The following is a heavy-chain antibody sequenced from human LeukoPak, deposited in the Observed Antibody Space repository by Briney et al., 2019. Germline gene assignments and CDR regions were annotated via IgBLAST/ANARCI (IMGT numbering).Heavy chain of an antibody. Sequence: PGGSLRLSCAASGFTVSTNYMSWVRQAPGKGLEWVSVIYSSGSTYYADSVKGRFTIFRDNSKTTLYLKMNSLRAEDTAVYYCARDGGLAPYSSSTPFDYWGQGTLVTVSS. J-gene: IGHJ4*02. CDR2: IYSSGST. D-gene: IGHD6-6*01. CDR1: GFTVSTNY. V-gene: IGHV3-66*03. CDR3: ARDGGLAPYSSSTPFDY.